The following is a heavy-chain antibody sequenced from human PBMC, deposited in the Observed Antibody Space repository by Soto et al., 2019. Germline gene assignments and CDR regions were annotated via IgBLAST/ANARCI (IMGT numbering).Heavy chain of an antibody. CDR2: IYSGGST. V-gene: IGHV3-53*02. CDR3: ARSTSYYWYFDL. CDR1: GFTVSSNY. Sequence: EVQLVETGGGLIQPGGSLRLSCAASGFTVSSNYISWVRQAPGKGLEWVSVIYSGGSTYYADSVKGRFTIYRDNSKNTLYLQMNSLRAEDTAVYYCARSTSYYWYFDLGGRGTLDTVSS. J-gene: IGHJ2*01.